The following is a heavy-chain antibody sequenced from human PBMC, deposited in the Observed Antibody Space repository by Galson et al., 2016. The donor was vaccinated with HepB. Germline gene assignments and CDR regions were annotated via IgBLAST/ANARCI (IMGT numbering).Heavy chain of an antibody. Sequence: SLRLSCAASGFTFSPYAMHWVRQAPGKGLEWAAVISFDGNNKHYADSVKGRFTISRDNSKNTLYLQMNSLRPEDTAVYYCARGCGVRQLDPYYFHYWGQGTLLIVSS. CDR2: ISFDGNNK. J-gene: IGHJ4*02. CDR1: GFTFSPYA. D-gene: IGHD6-13*01. V-gene: IGHV3-30*04. CDR3: ARGCGVRQLDPYYFHY.